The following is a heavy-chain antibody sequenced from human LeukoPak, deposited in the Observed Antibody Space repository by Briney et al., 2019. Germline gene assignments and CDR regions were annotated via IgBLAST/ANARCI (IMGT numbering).Heavy chain of an antibody. CDR2: MNPKSGNT. CDR3: ARAHSGYDVKYFAY. D-gene: IGHD5-12*01. J-gene: IGHJ4*02. Sequence: ASVKVSCKTSEYTFTSYDINWVRQATGQGLEWMGWMNPKSGNTGYAQKFQGRVTITADESTSTAYMELSSLRSEDTAIYYCARAHSGYDVKYFAYWGQGTLVTVSS. CDR1: EYTFTSYD. V-gene: IGHV1-8*01.